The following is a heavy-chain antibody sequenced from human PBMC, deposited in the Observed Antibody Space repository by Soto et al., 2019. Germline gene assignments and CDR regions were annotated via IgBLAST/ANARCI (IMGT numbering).Heavy chain of an antibody. V-gene: IGHV4-39*01. CDR1: GGSISNRNYY. CDR2: IYYSGST. J-gene: IGHJ4*02. D-gene: IGHD6-19*01. CDR3: ARQVLAVAGYYSDY. Sequence: PSETLSLTCTVSGGSISNRNYYWGCIRQPPGKGLEWIGTIYYSGSTDYNPSLKSRVTMSVDTSKNQFSLKLSSVTAADTAVYYCARQVLAVAGYYSDYWGQGTPVTVSS.